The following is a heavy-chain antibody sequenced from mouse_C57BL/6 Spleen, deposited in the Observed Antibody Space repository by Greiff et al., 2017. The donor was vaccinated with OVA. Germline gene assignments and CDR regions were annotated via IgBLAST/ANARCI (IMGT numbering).Heavy chain of an antibody. CDR3: TTGGYPEYYAMDY. Sequence: LVESGAELVRPGASVKLSCTASGFTITDDYMHWVKQRPEQGLEWIGWIDPENGDTEYASKFQGKATITADTSSNTAYLQLSSLTSEDTAVYYCTTGGYPEYYAMDYWGQGTSVTVSS. D-gene: IGHD2-2*01. J-gene: IGHJ4*01. CDR1: GFTITDDY. CDR2: IDPENGDT. V-gene: IGHV14-4*01.